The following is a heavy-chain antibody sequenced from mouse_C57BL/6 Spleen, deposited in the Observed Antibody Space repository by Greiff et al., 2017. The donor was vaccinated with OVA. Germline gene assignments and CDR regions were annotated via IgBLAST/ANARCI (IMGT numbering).Heavy chain of an antibody. V-gene: IGHV1-15*01. Sequence: VQLQQSGAELVRPGASVTLSCKASGYTFTDYEMHWVKQTPVHGLEWIGAIDTETGGTAYNQKFKGKAILTADKSSSTAYMDLRSLTSEDSAVYYCTRSELRYYFDYWGQGTTLTVSS. CDR1: GYTFTDYE. CDR3: TRSELRYYFDY. CDR2: IDTETGGT. J-gene: IGHJ2*01. D-gene: IGHD1-1*01.